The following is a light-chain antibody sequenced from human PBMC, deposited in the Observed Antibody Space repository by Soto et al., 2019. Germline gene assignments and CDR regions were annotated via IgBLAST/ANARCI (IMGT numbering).Light chain of an antibody. CDR3: CSYAGSYTFYV. CDR1: SSDVGSYHL. V-gene: IGLV2-23*01. CDR2: EGS. Sequence: QSALTQPASVSGSPGQSITISCTGTSSDVGSYHLVSWYQHHPGKAPKVMIYEGSKRPSGVSNRFSGSKSGNTASLTISGLQAEDEADYYCCSYAGSYTFYVFGTGTKVTVL. J-gene: IGLJ1*01.